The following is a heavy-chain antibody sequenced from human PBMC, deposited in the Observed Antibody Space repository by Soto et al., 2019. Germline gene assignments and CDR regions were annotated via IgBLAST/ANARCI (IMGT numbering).Heavy chain of an antibody. J-gene: IGHJ6*02. CDR2: INGDGTTT. CDR1: GFTFNNYW. CDR3: ARGVRGHYGKDV. Sequence: EVQLVESGGGLVQPGGSLRLSCAASGFTFNNYWIHWVRQAPGKGPMWVSRINGDGTTTNYADSVKGRFAISRDNAKNTVYLHMNSLRAEDTALYYRARGVRGHYGKDVWGQGTTVTVSS. D-gene: IGHD3-10*01. V-gene: IGHV3-74*01.